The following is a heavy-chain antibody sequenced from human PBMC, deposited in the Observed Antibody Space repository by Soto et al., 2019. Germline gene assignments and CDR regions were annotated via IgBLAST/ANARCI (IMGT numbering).Heavy chain of an antibody. CDR1: GGSISSGDYY. Sequence: SETLSLTCTVSGGSISSGDYYWSWIRQPPGKGLEWIGYIYYSGSTYYNPSLKSRVTISVDTSKNQFSLKLSSVTAADTAVYYCARVSQGGSGSYYKRWVGLNFDYWGQGTLVTVSS. CDR2: IYYSGST. CDR3: ARVSQGGSGSYYKRWVGLNFDY. J-gene: IGHJ4*02. V-gene: IGHV4-30-4*01. D-gene: IGHD3-10*01.